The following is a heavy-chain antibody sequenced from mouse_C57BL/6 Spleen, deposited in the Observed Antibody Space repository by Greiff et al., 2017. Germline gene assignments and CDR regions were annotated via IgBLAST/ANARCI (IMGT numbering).Heavy chain of an antibody. CDR2: IYPGSGST. J-gene: IGHJ2*01. CDR3: ARDTTVVFDY. CDR1: GYTFTSYW. D-gene: IGHD1-1*01. Sequence: QVQLKQLGAELVKPGASVKMSCKASGYTFTSYWITWVKQRPGQGLEWIGDIYPGSGSTNYNEKFKSKATLTVDTSSSTAYMQLSSLTSEDSAVYYCARDTTVVFDYWGQGTTLTVSS. V-gene: IGHV1-55*01.